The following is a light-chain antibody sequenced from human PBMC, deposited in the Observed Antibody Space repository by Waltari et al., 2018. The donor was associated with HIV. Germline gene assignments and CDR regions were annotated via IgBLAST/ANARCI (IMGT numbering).Light chain of an antibody. Sequence: FLLTLPRSVSESPGKTVTISCTRSSGSIGSNYVHWYQQRPGRSPTAVIYEDNQRPSGVPGRFSGSIDRSSNSASLTNSGLMTEDEADYYCQSYDSNTRIFGTGTKVTVL. J-gene: IGLJ1*01. CDR3: QSYDSNTRI. CDR2: EDN. CDR1: SGSIGSNY. V-gene: IGLV6-57*01.